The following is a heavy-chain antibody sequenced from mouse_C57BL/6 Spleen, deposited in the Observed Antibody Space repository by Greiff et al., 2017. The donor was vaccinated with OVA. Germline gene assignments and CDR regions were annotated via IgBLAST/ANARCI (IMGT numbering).Heavy chain of an antibody. CDR1: GYTFTSYW. Sequence: QVQLQQPGTELVKPGASVKLSCKASGYTFTSYWMHWVKQRPGQGLEWIGNINPSHGGTNYTEKFKSKATLTVEKSYSTAYMQLCRLTSKDTAVYYGARAYYSNDYWGQGTTLTVSS. CDR2: INPSHGGT. J-gene: IGHJ2*01. V-gene: IGHV1-53*01. CDR3: ARAYYSNDY. D-gene: IGHD2-5*01.